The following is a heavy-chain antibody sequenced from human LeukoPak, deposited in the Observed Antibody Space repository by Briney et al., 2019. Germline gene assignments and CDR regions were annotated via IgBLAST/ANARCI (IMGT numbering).Heavy chain of an antibody. J-gene: IGHJ5*02. CDR2: IYYSGST. CDR1: GGSISSSSYY. V-gene: IGHV4-39*07. CDR3: ARGRRVRGLPNWFDP. Sequence: PSETLSLTCTVSGGSISSSSYYWGWIRQPPGKGLEWIGSIYYSGSTYYNPSLKSRVTISVDTSKNQFSLKLSSVTAADTAVYYCARGRRVRGLPNWFDPWGQGTLVTVSS. D-gene: IGHD3-10*01.